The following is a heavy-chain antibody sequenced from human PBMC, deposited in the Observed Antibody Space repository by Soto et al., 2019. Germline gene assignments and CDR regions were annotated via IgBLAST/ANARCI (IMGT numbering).Heavy chain of an antibody. CDR1: GYTFTSYA. Sequence: QVQLVQSGAEVKKPGASVKVSCKASGYTFTSYAMHWVRQAPGQRLEWMGWINAGNGNTKYSQKFQGRVTINRDTSASTAYMELSSLRSEDTAVYYCARPYYDFWSGPNWFDPWGQGTLVTVSS. V-gene: IGHV1-3*01. D-gene: IGHD3-3*01. CDR2: INAGNGNT. J-gene: IGHJ5*02. CDR3: ARPYYDFWSGPNWFDP.